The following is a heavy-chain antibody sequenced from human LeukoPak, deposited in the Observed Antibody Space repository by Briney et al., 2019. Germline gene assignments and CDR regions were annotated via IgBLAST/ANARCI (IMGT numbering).Heavy chain of an antibody. J-gene: IGHJ3*02. CDR2: INPNSGGT. Sequence: ASVKVSCKASGYTFTGYYMHWVRQAPGQGLEWMGWINPNSGGTNYAQKFQGRVTMTRDTSISTAYMELSRLRSDDTAVYYCASKWVTYYYNSSYYHYPTHVFDIWGQGTMVTVSS. CDR3: ASKWVTYYYNSSYYHYPTHVFDI. CDR1: GYTFTGYY. V-gene: IGHV1-2*02. D-gene: IGHD3-22*01.